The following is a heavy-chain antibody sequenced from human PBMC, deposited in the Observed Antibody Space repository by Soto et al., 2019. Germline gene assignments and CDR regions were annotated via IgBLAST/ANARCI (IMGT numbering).Heavy chain of an antibody. CDR2: ISGYNGNI. CDR1: GYSFNGYG. Sequence: QVQLVQSGDEVKKPGASVKVSCKASGYSFNGYGLSWVRQAPGQGLEWMGWISGYNGNIKNAQKFQDRVTMTTDTSTSTAYMELRRLRSDDTAVYYCARHGASILNGMDVWGQGTTVTVSS. V-gene: IGHV1-18*01. D-gene: IGHD4-17*01. CDR3: ARHGASILNGMDV. J-gene: IGHJ6*02.